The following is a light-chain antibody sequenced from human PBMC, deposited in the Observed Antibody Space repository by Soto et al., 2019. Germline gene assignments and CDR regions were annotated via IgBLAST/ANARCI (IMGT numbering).Light chain of an antibody. CDR3: QSDGSSLGGSV. Sequence: QSVLTQPPSVSGAPGQRVTISCTGSSSNIGAGYDVHWYQQLPGTAPKLLIYGNSNRPSGVPDRFSGSKSGTSASLAITGLQAEDEADYCRQSDGSSLGGSVFGGGTKLTVL. J-gene: IGLJ2*01. CDR2: GNS. CDR1: SSNIGAGYD. V-gene: IGLV1-40*01.